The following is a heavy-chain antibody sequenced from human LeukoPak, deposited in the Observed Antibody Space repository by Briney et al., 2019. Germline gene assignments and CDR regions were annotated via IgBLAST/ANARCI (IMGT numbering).Heavy chain of an antibody. Sequence: PSETLSLTCTVSGGXISSSSAYXGWXRQPPGKGLEWIGSIYYSKNTYYNPSLKSRVTISADTSKNQFSLTLGSVSATDTAVYYCVSPRGFSYGYFDYWGQGTLVTVSS. V-gene: IGHV4-39*01. CDR2: IYYSKNT. CDR1: GGXISSSSAY. J-gene: IGHJ4*02. D-gene: IGHD5-18*01. CDR3: VSPRGFSYGYFDY.